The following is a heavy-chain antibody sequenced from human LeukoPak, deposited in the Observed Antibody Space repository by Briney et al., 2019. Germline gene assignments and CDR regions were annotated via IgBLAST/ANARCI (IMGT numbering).Heavy chain of an antibody. CDR2: IYHSGST. V-gene: IGHV4-38-2*02. CDR1: GYSISSGYY. Sequence: SETLSLTCTVSGYSISSGYYWGWIRQPPGKGLEWIGSIYHSGSTYYNPSLKSRVTISVDTSKNQFSLKLSSVTAADTAVYYCARVTRGHSGYDYYYYYYMDVWGKGTTVTVSS. D-gene: IGHD5-12*01. J-gene: IGHJ6*03. CDR3: ARVTRGHSGYDYYYYYYMDV.